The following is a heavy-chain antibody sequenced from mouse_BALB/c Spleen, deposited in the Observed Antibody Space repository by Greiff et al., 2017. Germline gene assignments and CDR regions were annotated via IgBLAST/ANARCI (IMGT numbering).Heavy chain of an antibody. V-gene: IGHV5-6-5*01. CDR3: ARGLLRDWYFDV. CDR1: GFTFSSYA. CDR2: ISSGGST. D-gene: IGHD1-1*01. J-gene: IGHJ1*01. Sequence: EVQGVESGGGLVKPGGSLKLSCAASGFTFSSYAMSWVRQTPEKRLEWVASISSGGSTYYPDSVKGRFTISRDNARNILYLQMSSLRSEDTAMYYCARGLLRDWYFDVWGAGTTVTVSS.